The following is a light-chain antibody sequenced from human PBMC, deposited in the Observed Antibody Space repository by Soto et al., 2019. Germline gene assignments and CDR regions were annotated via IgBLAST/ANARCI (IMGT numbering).Light chain of an antibody. CDR3: SSFAGGGNPVL. CDR2: EVT. J-gene: IGLJ2*01. CDR1: SSDVGGYNY. Sequence: QSALTQPPSASGSLGQSVTISCTGTSSDVGGYNYVSWHQQHPGKAPKLMNYEVTKRPSGVPDRFSGSKSGNTASLTVSGLQAEDEADYYCSSFAGGGNPVLFGGGTQLTVL. V-gene: IGLV2-8*01.